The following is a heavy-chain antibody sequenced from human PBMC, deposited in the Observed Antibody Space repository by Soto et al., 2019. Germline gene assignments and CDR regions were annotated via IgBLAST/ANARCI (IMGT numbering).Heavy chain of an antibody. V-gene: IGHV3-64*01. CDR2: ISSYGGST. Sequence: PGGSLRLSCAAAGFTFSSYAMHWVRQAPGKGLEYVSAISSYGGSTYYANSVKGRFTIPRDNSKNTLYLQMGSLRAEDMAVYYCARDPDSSGYYYFDYWGQGT. CDR1: GFTFSSYA. CDR3: ARDPDSSGYYYFDY. D-gene: IGHD3-22*01. J-gene: IGHJ4*02.